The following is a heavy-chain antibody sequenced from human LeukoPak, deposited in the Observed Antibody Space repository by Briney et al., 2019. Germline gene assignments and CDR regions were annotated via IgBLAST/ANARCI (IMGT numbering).Heavy chain of an antibody. Sequence: GGSLRLSCAASGFTFSSYAMSWVRQAPGKGLEWVSLISGNGVGTYYADSVKGRFTISRDNSKNTVYLQMNSLRAEDPAVYYCAKRSGGNSGAFDYWGQGTLVTVSS. CDR3: AKRSGGNSGAFDY. D-gene: IGHD4-23*01. J-gene: IGHJ4*02. CDR2: ISGNGVGT. V-gene: IGHV3-23*01. CDR1: GFTFSSYA.